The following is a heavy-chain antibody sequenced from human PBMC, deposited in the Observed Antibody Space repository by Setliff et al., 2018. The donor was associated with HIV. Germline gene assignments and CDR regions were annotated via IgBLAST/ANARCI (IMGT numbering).Heavy chain of an antibody. CDR1: GGSFGDQF. V-gene: IGHV4-34*01. CDR3: ARLTTTYYYDSSAYYHPV. J-gene: IGHJ4*02. CDR2: IHHTGYI. D-gene: IGHD3-22*01. Sequence: SETLSLTCAVYGGSFGDQFWNWIRQSPGMGLEWIAEIHHTGYINYNPSLRSRVSVSRDMSSNQFSLRLSSVTAADAAVYYCARLTTTYYYDSSAYYHPVWGQGTLVTVSS.